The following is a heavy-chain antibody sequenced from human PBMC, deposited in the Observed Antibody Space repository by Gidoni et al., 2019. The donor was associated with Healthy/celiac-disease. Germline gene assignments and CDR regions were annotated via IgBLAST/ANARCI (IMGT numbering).Heavy chain of an antibody. J-gene: IGHJ4*02. Sequence: EVQLVQSGAEVKKPGESLKISCKGSGYRFTSYWIGWVRQMPGKGLEWMGIIYPGDSDTRYSPSFQGQVTISADKSISTAYLQWSSLKASDTAMYYCAAGFDIAVAGYYFDYWGQGTLVTVSS. D-gene: IGHD6-19*01. CDR2: IYPGDSDT. CDR3: AAGFDIAVAGYYFDY. CDR1: GYRFTSYW. V-gene: IGHV5-51*01.